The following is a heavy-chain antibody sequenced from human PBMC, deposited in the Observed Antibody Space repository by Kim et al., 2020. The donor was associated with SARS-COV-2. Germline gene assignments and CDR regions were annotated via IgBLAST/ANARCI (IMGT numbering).Heavy chain of an antibody. D-gene: IGHD6-13*01. V-gene: IGHV3-72*01. J-gene: IGHJ4*02. CDR3: IADLMAATGMAY. Sequence: HYAGSVKGRFSFSRDDSKSSLYLQMKSLKSEDTAVYYCIADLMAATGMAYWGQGILVTVSS.